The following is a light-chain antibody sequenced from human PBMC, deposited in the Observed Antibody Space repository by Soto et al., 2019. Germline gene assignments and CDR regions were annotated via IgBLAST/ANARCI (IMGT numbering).Light chain of an antibody. J-gene: IGKJ1*01. Sequence: EIVLTQSPGTLSLSPGERATLSCRASQSVSSSYLAWYQQKPGQAPRPLIYGASSRAIGIPDRFSGSGSGTEFTLTISRLEPGDFAVYYCQQYGSSPWTFGQGTKVEIK. CDR2: GAS. CDR3: QQYGSSPWT. V-gene: IGKV3-20*01. CDR1: QSVSSSY.